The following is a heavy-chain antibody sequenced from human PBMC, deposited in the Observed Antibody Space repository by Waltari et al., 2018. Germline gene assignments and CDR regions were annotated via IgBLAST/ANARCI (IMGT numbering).Heavy chain of an antibody. CDR2: INWSGSGV. CDR3: VRSSSRYNWNLAEGACDI. J-gene: IGHJ3*02. Sequence: QLVDSGGGLVQPGRSLRLSCAVSGFKFDDHAMHWVRQTPGKGLGLVSGINWSGSGVEEVDSVKGRFTISRDNDKNRLYLQMNSLRVDDTALYYCVRSSSRYNWNLAEGACDIWGQGTLVTVSS. CDR1: GFKFDDHA. D-gene: IGHD1-20*01. V-gene: IGHV3-9*01.